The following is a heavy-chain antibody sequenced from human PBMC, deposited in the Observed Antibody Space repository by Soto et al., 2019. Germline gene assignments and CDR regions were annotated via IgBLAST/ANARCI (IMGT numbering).Heavy chain of an antibody. J-gene: IGHJ3*02. V-gene: IGHV3-23*01. CDR3: AKGLERYQDAFDI. D-gene: IGHD1-1*01. Sequence: HPGGSLRLSCAASGFSFSDYSMNWVRQAPGKGLEWVSDITTSGGSIYYADSVKGRFSISRDNSKNTLYLQMNSLRAEDTAVYYCAKGLERYQDAFDIWGQGTMVTVSS. CDR2: ITTSGGSI. CDR1: GFSFSDYS.